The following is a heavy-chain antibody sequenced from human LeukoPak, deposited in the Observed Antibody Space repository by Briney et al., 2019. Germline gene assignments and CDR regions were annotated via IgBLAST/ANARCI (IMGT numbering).Heavy chain of an antibody. CDR2: MYSGGST. J-gene: IGHJ5*02. V-gene: IGHV3-53*01. Sequence: PGGSLRLSCAASGFTVSSNYMSWVRQAPRKGREWVSVMYSGGSTYYDASVKGRFTISGDKSKNPLYLQMNSLTAEDTAVYYCARDLRIAAAEVWFDPWGQGTLVTVSS. D-gene: IGHD6-13*01. CDR1: GFTVSSNY. CDR3: ARDLRIAAAEVWFDP.